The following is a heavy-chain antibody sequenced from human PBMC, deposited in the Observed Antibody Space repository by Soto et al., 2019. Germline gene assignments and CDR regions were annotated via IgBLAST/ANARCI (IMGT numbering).Heavy chain of an antibody. D-gene: IGHD3-3*01. CDR1: GFSLTTSGVG. J-gene: IGHJ4*02. Sequence: QITLNESGPTPVKPRQTLTLTCTFSGFSLTTSGVGVGWIRQSPGKAPEWLALIYWDDDKRYSPSLKSRLTITQDTSKSQVVLTMADLDPADTATYYCAHRVLRTVFGLVTTTAIDFDFWGQGTPVAVSS. V-gene: IGHV2-5*02. CDR3: AHRVLRTVFGLVTTTAIDFDF. CDR2: IYWDDDK.